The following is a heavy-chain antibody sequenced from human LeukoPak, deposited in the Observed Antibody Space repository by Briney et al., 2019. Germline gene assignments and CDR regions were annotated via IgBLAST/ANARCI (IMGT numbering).Heavy chain of an antibody. V-gene: IGHV3-23*01. CDR2: ISDSGGST. Sequence: GGSLRLSCAASGFTFSSSAMTWVRQAPGKGLEWVSAISDSGGSTIYTDSVKGRFTISRDNSKNTLYLQMNTLRAEDTAVYYCAKSDGDSQYFDYWGQGTLVTVSS. CDR3: AKSDGDSQYFDY. D-gene: IGHD4-17*01. CDR1: GFTFSSSA. J-gene: IGHJ4*02.